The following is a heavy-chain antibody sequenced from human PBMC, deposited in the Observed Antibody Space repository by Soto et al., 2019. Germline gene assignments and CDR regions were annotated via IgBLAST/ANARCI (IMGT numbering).Heavy chain of an antibody. J-gene: IGHJ4*02. V-gene: IGHV4-59*01. D-gene: IGHD6-6*01. CDR1: GGSINDFY. CDR3: ARVGGVAARTFDY. Sequence: SETLSLTCTVSGGSINDFYWSWIRQPPGKGLEWIGYIYYSGSTDYNPSLKGRVTISVDTSKNQFSLKLRSVTAADTAVYYYARVGGVAARTFDYWGQGTLVTVSS. CDR2: IYYSGST.